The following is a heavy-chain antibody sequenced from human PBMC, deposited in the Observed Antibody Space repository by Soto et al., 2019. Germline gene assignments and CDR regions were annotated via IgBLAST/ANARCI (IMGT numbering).Heavy chain of an antibody. CDR3: ARVVGAIGHWFDP. V-gene: IGHV1-18*01. D-gene: IGHD1-26*01. Sequence: ASVKVSCKASGYSFTRYGIAWARQAPGQGLEWMGWINTYNGNTNYAQNLQGRVTLTTDASTSTAYMELRSLRSDDTAVYYCARVVGAIGHWFDPWGKGTLVTVSS. CDR2: INTYNGNT. J-gene: IGHJ5*02. CDR1: GYSFTRYG.